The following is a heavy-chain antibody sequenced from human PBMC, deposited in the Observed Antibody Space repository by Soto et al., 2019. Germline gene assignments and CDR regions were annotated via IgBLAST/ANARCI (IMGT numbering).Heavy chain of an antibody. J-gene: IGHJ4*02. D-gene: IGHD6-6*01. V-gene: IGHV3-23*01. Sequence: GGSLRLSCAASGFTFSSYAMSWVRQAPGKGLEWVSAISGSGGSTYYADSVKGRFTISRDNSKNTLYLQMNSLRAEDTAVYYCAKHLAARPGSPTDYWGQGTLVTVSS. CDR3: AKHLAARPGSPTDY. CDR2: ISGSGGST. CDR1: GFTFSSYA.